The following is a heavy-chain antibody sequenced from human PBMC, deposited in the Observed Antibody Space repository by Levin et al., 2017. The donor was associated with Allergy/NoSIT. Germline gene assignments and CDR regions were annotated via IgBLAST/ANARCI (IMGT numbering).Heavy chain of an antibody. V-gene: IGHV2-5*02. J-gene: IGHJ4*02. CDR1: GFSLSTSGVG. D-gene: IGHD3-9*01. CDR2: IHWDDDE. Sequence: ESGPTLVKPTQTLTLTCTFSGFSLSTSGVGVGWIRQPPGKALEWLALIHWDDDERYSPSLKSRLTITKDTSKNQVVLTMTNMDPVDTATYYCAHSDRVRYDTLTGYYHTHFDYWGQGTLVTVSS. CDR3: AHSDRVRYDTLTGYYHTHFDY.